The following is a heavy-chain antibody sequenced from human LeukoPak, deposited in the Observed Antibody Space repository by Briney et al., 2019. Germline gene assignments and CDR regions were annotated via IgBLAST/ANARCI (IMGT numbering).Heavy chain of an antibody. Sequence: ASVKVSCKASGCTFTGCYMHWVRQAPGQGLEWMGWINPNSGGTNYAQKFQGRVTMTRDTSISTAYMELSRLRSDDTAVYYCARGAYGDYVVDWFDPWGQGTLVTVSS. CDR1: GCTFTGCY. J-gene: IGHJ5*02. CDR2: INPNSGGT. D-gene: IGHD4-17*01. V-gene: IGHV1-2*02. CDR3: ARGAYGDYVVDWFDP.